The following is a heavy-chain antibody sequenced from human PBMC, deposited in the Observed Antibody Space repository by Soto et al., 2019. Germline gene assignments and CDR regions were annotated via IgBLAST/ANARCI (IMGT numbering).Heavy chain of an antibody. V-gene: IGHV4-59*01. CDR2: IDYSGNT. CDR3: ASTYDSSPNYV. Sequence: SETLSLTCSVSGVSLGSYYWSWVRQPPGKGLEWLGHIDYSGNTKYNPSLESRVTMSVDRSENQVSLKLSSVTAADTAVYYCASTYDSSPNYVWGQGTTVTVSS. CDR1: GVSLGSYY. D-gene: IGHD3-22*01. J-gene: IGHJ6*02.